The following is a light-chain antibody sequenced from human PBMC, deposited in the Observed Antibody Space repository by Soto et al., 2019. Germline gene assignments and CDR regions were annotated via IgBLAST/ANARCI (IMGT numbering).Light chain of an antibody. CDR3: QQYGSSPGT. J-gene: IGKJ2*01. V-gene: IGKV3-20*01. CDR1: QSVTNRY. Sequence: VWTQSPGTLSLSPGERATLSCRARQSVTNRYLAWYPQKPGQAPRLLIYGASTRATGIPDRCSGSGSGTDFTITISSLEPEDFPVYCCQQYGSSPGTFCQGNKLEIK. CDR2: GAS.